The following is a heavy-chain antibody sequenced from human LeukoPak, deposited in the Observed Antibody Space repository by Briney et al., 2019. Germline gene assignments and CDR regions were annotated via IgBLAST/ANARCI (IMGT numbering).Heavy chain of an antibody. CDR1: GFTFDDYA. D-gene: IGHD2-15*01. V-gene: IGHV3-9*01. J-gene: IGHJ4*02. CDR3: AKDYRSGPYYFDY. CDR2: ISWNSGSI. Sequence: GGSLRLSCAASGFTFDDYAMHWVRQAPGKGLEWVSGISWNSGSIGYADSVKGRFTISGDNAKNSLYLQMNSLRAEDTALYYCAKDYRSGPYYFDYWGQGTLVTVSS.